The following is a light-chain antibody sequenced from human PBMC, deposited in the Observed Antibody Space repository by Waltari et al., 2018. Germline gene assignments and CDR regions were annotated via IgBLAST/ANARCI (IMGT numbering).Light chain of an antibody. Sequence: QSALTQPRSVSGSPGPSVTISCTGTSSDVGGYNYLSWYQQHPGKAPKLMIYDVSKRPSGVPDRFSGSKSGNTASLTISGLQAEDEADYYCCSYAGSYPVVFGGGTKLTVL. V-gene: IGLV2-11*01. CDR3: CSYAGSYPVV. J-gene: IGLJ2*01. CDR2: DVS. CDR1: SSDVGGYNY.